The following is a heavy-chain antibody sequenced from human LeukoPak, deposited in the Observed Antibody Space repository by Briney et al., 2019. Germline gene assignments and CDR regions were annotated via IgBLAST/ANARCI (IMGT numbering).Heavy chain of an antibody. CDR1: GFTFSSYW. CDR2: IKQDGSEK. J-gene: IGHJ5*02. V-gene: IGHV3-7*01. Sequence: PGGSLRLSCAASGFTFSSYWMSWVRQAPGKGLEWVANIKQDGSEKYYVDSVKGRFTISRDNAKNSLYLQMNSLRAEDTAVYYCARDKGYCSSTGCSRSPNWFDPWGQGTLVTVSS. CDR3: ARDKGYCSSTGCSRSPNWFDP. D-gene: IGHD2-2*01.